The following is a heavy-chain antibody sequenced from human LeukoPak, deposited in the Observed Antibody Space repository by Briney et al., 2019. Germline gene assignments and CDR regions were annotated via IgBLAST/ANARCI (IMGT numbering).Heavy chain of an antibody. CDR1: GGSFSGYY. CDR2: INHSGST. D-gene: IGHD3-10*01. CDR3: ARLGPAYGSGSYQWFDP. V-gene: IGHV4-34*01. J-gene: IGHJ5*02. Sequence: PSETLSLTCAVYGGSFSGYYWSWIRQPPGKGLEWIGEINHSGSTNYYPSLKSRVTISVDTSKNQFSLKLSSVTAADTAVYYCARLGPAYGSGSYQWFDPWGQGTLVTVSS.